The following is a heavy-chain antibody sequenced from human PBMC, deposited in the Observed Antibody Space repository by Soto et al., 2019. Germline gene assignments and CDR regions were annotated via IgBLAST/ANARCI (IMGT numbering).Heavy chain of an antibody. CDR2: IDWDDDK. J-gene: IGHJ4*02. CDR3: ARIQGTRMAPTDY. V-gene: IGHV2-70*01. CDR1: GFSLSTSAMC. D-gene: IGHD5-12*01. Sequence: SGPTLVNPTHTLTLTCTFSGFSLSTSAMCVTWIRQPPGKALEWLALIDWDDDKYYSTSLKTRLTISKDTSKNQVVLTMTNMDPVDTAAYYCARIQGTRMAPTDYWGQGTLVTVS.